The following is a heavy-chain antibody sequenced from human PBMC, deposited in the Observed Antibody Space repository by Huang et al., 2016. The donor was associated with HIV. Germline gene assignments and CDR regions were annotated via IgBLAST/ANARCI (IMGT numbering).Heavy chain of an antibody. V-gene: IGHV3-30*18. J-gene: IGHJ5*02. D-gene: IGHD6-19*01. CDR1: GFSFSAYG. Sequence: QLKLVESGGGVVQGGESLTLSCVASGFSFSAYGMHWVRQPPGNGLEWVATISYNAYHKYYKDSLGGRFSISRDNAKKTLNLQMARLRRDDTAVYFCAKDRVMGGTSGPFDLWGQGSSVTIAP. CDR3: AKDRVMGGTSGPFDL. CDR2: ISYNAYHK.